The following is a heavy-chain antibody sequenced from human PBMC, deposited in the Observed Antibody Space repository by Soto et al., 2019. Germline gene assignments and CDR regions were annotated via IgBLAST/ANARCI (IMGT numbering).Heavy chain of an antibody. Sequence: EVQLLESGGGLVQPGGSLRLSCAASGFTFSSYAMSWVRQAPGKGLEWVSAISGSGGSTYYADSVKGRFTISRENSKNTLYLQMNSLRAEDTAVYYCAKAPTNYGSGSYYYYWGQGTLVTVSS. CDR1: GFTFSSYA. D-gene: IGHD3-10*01. V-gene: IGHV3-23*01. CDR3: AKAPTNYGSGSYYYY. J-gene: IGHJ4*02. CDR2: ISGSGGST.